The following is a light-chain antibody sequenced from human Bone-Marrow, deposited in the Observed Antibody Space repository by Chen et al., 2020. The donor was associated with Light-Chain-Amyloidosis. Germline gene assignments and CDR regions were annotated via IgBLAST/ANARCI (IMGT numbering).Light chain of an antibody. CDR2: EDD. V-gene: IGLV6-57*01. Sequence: NFMLTQPHSVSESPGKTVIISCTRSSGSIATNYVQWYQQRPGSSPPTVIYEDDQRPSGAPDRFSGSIDRSSNSATLTISGLNTEDEADYFCQSYQGSSQCVFGVGPKLTVL. J-gene: IGLJ3*02. CDR1: SGSIATNY. CDR3: QSYQGSSQCV.